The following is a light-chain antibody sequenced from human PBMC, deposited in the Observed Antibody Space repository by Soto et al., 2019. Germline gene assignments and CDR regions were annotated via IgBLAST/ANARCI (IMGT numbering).Light chain of an antibody. J-gene: IGKJ2*01. CDR3: QQSYITPYT. CDR2: AS. CDR1: QTISRY. V-gene: IGKV1-39*01. Sequence: DIHMTQSPSTLSASVGDKVTITCRASQTISRYLNWFQQKPGKAPKLLISASSLQDGVPSRFSDSGSGTDFTLTISSLQPEDFATYFCQQSYITPYTFGQGTKLEI.